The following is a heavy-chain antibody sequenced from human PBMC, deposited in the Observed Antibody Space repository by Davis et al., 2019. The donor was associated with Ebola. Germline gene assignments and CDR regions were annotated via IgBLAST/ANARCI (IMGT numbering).Heavy chain of an antibody. CDR3: ARGGYD. V-gene: IGHV3-30-3*01. D-gene: IGHD6-13*01. J-gene: IGHJ4*02. CDR2: ISYDGSNK. Sequence: GESLKIPCAASGFTFSSYAMHWVRQAPGKGLEWVAVISYDGSNKYYADSVKGRFTISRDNAKNSLYLQMNSLRAEDTAVYYCARGGYDWGQGTLVTVSS. CDR1: GFTFSSYA.